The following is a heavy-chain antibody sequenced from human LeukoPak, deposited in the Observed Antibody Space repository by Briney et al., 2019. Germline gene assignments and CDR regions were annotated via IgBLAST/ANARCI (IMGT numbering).Heavy chain of an antibody. CDR2: ISGSGGST. Sequence: GGSLRLSCAASGFTFSSYAMSWVRQAPGKGLEWVSGISGSGGSTYYADSVKGRFTISRGNSKNTLYLQMNSRRAEDTAVYYCAKTSSIVVVPAAMEDVWGQGTTVTVSS. CDR3: AKTSSIVVVPAAMEDV. CDR1: GFTFSSYA. V-gene: IGHV3-23*01. J-gene: IGHJ6*02. D-gene: IGHD2-2*01.